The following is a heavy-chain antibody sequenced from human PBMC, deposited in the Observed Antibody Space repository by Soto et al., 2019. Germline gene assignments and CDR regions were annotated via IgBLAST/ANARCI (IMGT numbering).Heavy chain of an antibody. Sequence: GESLTISCKGSGYSFAGYWITWVRQKPGKVLEWMGRIDPSDSQTYYSPSFRGHVTISVTKSITTVFLQWSSLRASDTAMYYCARQIYDCDTGPNFQHDFDSWGQGXPATVYS. CDR2: IDPSDSQT. CDR1: GYSFAGYW. J-gene: IGHJ4*02. CDR3: ARQIYDCDTGPNFQHDFDS. D-gene: IGHD3-22*01. V-gene: IGHV5-10-1*01.